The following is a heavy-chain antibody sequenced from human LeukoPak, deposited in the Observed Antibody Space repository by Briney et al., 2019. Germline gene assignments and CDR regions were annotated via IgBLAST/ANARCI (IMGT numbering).Heavy chain of an antibody. V-gene: IGHV4-30-2*01. CDR1: GGSISSGGYY. Sequence: SETLSLTCTVSGGSISSGGYYWSWIRQPPGKGLEWIGYIYHSGNTFYNSSLKSRVTISVDTSKNQFSLKLSSVTAADTAVYYCARVLDYYGSGTYSFDYWGQGTLVTVSS. CDR3: ARVLDYYGSGTYSFDY. CDR2: IYHSGNT. D-gene: IGHD3-10*01. J-gene: IGHJ4*02.